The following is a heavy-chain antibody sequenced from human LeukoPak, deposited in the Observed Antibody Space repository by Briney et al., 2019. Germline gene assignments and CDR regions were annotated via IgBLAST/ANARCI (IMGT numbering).Heavy chain of an antibody. CDR3: ARDTVTHVDGWFDP. J-gene: IGHJ5*02. CDR1: GGSISSGDYY. Sequence: DPSQTLSLTCTVSGGSISSGDYYWSWIRQPPGKGLEWIGYIYYSGSTYYNPSLKSRVTISVDTSKNQFSLKLSSVTAADTAVYYCARDTVTHVDGWFDPWGQGTLVTVSS. D-gene: IGHD4-17*01. V-gene: IGHV4-30-4*01. CDR2: IYYSGST.